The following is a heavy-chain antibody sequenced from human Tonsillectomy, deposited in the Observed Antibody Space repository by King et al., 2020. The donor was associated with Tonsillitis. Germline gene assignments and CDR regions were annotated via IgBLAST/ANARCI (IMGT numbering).Heavy chain of an antibody. D-gene: IGHD3-10*01. V-gene: IGHV3-53*04. CDR3: ARDAGYYYGNDAFDI. CDR2: IYSGGST. CDR1: GFTVSSNY. Sequence: DVQLVESGGGLVQPGGSLRLSCAASGFTVSSNYMSWVRQAPGKGLEWVSVIYSGGSTYYADSVKGRFTISRNNFKNTLYLQMNSQRAEYTAVYYCARDAGYYYGNDAFDIWGQGTMVTVSS. J-gene: IGHJ3*02.